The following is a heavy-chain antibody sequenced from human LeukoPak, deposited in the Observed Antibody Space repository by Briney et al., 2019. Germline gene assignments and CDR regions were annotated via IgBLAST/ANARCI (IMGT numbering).Heavy chain of an antibody. D-gene: IGHD5-18*01. Sequence: SETLSLTCTISRGSLSSYYWSWIRRSPGKGPEWIGYIYYSGGTNYNPSLESRVTISVDRSTNQFSLKVRSVTAADTAVYYCARRRFSYGDNDAFDIWGQGTMVTVSS. V-gene: IGHV4-59*08. CDR2: IYYSGGT. J-gene: IGHJ3*02. CDR3: ARRRFSYGDNDAFDI. CDR1: RGSLSSYY.